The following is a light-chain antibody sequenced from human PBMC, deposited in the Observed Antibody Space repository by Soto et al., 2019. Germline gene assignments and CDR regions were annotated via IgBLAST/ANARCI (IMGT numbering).Light chain of an antibody. V-gene: IGKV3-11*01. J-gene: IGKJ1*01. CDR1: QSVSTY. Sequence: EIVLTQSPASLALSPGERATLSCRASQSVSTYLAWFQQLPGQAPRLLIYDASNRATGIPTRFSGSGSGTDFTLTISSLEPEDFAVYYCQQRSNWPRTFGQGTKVDI. CDR2: DAS. CDR3: QQRSNWPRT.